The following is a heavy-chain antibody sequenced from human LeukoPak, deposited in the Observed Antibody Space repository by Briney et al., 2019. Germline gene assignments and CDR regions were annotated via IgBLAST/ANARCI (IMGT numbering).Heavy chain of an antibody. Sequence: GGSLRLSCAASGFTFSSYSMNWVRQAPGKGLEWVSSISSSSSYIYYADSVKGRFTISRDNAKNSLYLQMNSLRAEDTAVYYCARDRPMGGKQQLVRRPQTYFDYWGQGTLVTVSS. V-gene: IGHV3-21*01. J-gene: IGHJ4*02. D-gene: IGHD6-13*01. CDR1: GFTFSSYS. CDR2: ISSSSSYI. CDR3: ARDRPMGGKQQLVRRPQTYFDY.